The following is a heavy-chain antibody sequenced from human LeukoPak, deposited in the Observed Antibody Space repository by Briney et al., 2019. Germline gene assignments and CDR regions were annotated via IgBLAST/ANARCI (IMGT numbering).Heavy chain of an antibody. D-gene: IGHD3-9*01. V-gene: IGHV1-24*01. CDR1: GYTLTELS. Sequence: ASVKVSCKVSGYTLTELSMHWVRQAPGKGLEWMGGFDPEDGETIYAQKFQGRVTMTEDTSTDTAYMELSSLRSEDTAVYYRATHHYDILTGYYRFDYWGQGTLVTVSS. CDR2: FDPEDGET. CDR3: ATHHYDILTGYYRFDY. J-gene: IGHJ4*02.